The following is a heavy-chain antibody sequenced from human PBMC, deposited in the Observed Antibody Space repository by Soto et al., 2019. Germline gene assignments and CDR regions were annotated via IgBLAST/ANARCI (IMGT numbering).Heavy chain of an antibody. V-gene: IGHV3-23*01. D-gene: IGHD3-22*01. CDR1: GFTFSSYA. Sequence: GGSLRLSCSASGFTFSSYAMSWVRQAPGKGLEWVSAISGSGGSTYYADSVKGRFTISRDNSKNTLYLQMNSLRAEDTAVYYCAKDPLNYYDSNWFDPWGQGTLVTVSS. J-gene: IGHJ5*02. CDR3: AKDPLNYYDSNWFDP. CDR2: ISGSGGST.